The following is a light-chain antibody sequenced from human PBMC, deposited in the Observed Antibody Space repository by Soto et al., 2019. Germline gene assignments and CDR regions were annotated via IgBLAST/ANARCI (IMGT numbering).Light chain of an antibody. CDR1: QSLVYSNGNAY. V-gene: IGKV2-30*01. CDR2: QVS. Sequence: DAVLTQSPLSLPVTLGQPAAISCRSSQSLVYSNGNAYLIWFQQRPGQSPRRLIYQVSTRDAGVPDRFRGSGSGTYFTLTISRVEAADVGLYYCMKGTHWPWTFGQGTKVEIK. J-gene: IGKJ1*01. CDR3: MKGTHWPWT.